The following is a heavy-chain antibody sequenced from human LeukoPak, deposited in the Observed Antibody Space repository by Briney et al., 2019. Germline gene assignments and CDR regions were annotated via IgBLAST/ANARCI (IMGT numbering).Heavy chain of an antibody. CDR2: INPSGST. J-gene: IGHJ4*02. CDR3: ARAPFWTIAARPLDF. D-gene: IGHD6-6*01. CDR1: GGSFSNYY. Sequence: SETLSLTCAVYGGSFSNYYWNWIRQPPGKGLEWIGEINPSGSTNYNPSLKSRVTMSLDTPKNQFSLRLTSVTVADTAVYYCARAPFWTIAARPLDFWGQGTLVTVSS. V-gene: IGHV4-34*01.